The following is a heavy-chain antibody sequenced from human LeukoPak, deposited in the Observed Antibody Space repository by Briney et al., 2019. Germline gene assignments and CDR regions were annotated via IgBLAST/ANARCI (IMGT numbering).Heavy chain of an antibody. CDR1: GGSISSYY. D-gene: IGHD6-19*01. V-gene: IGHV4-59*01. CDR3: ARAGRGFDY. CDR2: IYYGGST. J-gene: IGHJ4*02. Sequence: SETLSLTCTVSGGSISSYYWSWIRQPPGEGLEWIGYIYYGGSTNYNPSLKSRVTISVDTSKNQFSLKLSSVTAADTAVYYCARAGRGFDYWGQGTLVTVSS.